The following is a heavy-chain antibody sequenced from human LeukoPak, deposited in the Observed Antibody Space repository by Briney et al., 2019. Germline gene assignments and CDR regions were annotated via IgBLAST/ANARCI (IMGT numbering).Heavy chain of an antibody. Sequence: GGSLRLSCAASGFTFSSYAMSWVRQAPGKGLEWVSDISGSGGSTYYADSMKGRFTISRDNSKNTLYLQMNSLRAEDTAVYYCASPGYSGYADHDYWGQGTLVTVSS. J-gene: IGHJ4*02. V-gene: IGHV3-23*01. CDR3: ASPGYSGYADHDY. CDR2: ISGSGGST. CDR1: GFTFSSYA. D-gene: IGHD5-12*01.